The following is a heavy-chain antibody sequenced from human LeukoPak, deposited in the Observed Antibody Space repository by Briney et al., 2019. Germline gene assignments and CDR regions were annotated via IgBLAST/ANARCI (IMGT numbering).Heavy chain of an antibody. J-gene: IGHJ4*02. V-gene: IGHV3-7*01. CDR2: IKQDGSEE. D-gene: IGHD3-10*01. CDR3: ARPLWSSSRGHVGFDY. CDR1: GFTFSSYW. Sequence: PGGSLRLSCAASGFTFSSYWMSWVRQAPGKGLEWVTHIKQDGSEEYYVDSVKGRFTISRDNAKNSVYLQMNSLRAEDTAVYYCARPLWSSSRGHVGFDYWGQGTLVTVSS.